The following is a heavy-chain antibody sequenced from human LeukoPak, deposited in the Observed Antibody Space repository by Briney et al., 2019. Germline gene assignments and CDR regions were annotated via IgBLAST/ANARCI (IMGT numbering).Heavy chain of an antibody. J-gene: IGHJ4*02. Sequence: GGSLRLSCAASGFTFSSYAMHWVRQAPGKGLEWVAVISYDGSNKYYANSVKGRFTISRDNSKNTLYLQMNSLRAEDTAVYYCATFGGSSSSDYFDYWGQGTLDTVSS. V-gene: IGHV3-30-3*01. CDR3: ATFGGSSSSDYFDY. CDR1: GFTFSSYA. D-gene: IGHD6-6*01. CDR2: ISYDGSNK.